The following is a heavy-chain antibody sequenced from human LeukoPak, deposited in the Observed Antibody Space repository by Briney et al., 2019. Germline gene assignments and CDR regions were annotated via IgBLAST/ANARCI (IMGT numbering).Heavy chain of an antibody. CDR1: GGTFSSYA. Sequence: ATVKVSCKASGGTFSSYAISWVRQAPGQGLEWMGGIIPIFGTANYAQKFQGRVTITADESTSTAYMELSSLRSEDTAVYYCARDRGGYDGAFDIWGQGTMVTVSS. V-gene: IGHV1-69*01. D-gene: IGHD5-12*01. J-gene: IGHJ3*02. CDR3: ARDRGGYDGAFDI. CDR2: IIPIFGTA.